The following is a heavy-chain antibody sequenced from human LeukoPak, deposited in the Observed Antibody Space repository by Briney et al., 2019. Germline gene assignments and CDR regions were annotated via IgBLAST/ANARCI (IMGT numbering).Heavy chain of an antibody. J-gene: IGHJ4*02. V-gene: IGHV3-23*01. CDR1: GFTFSSYA. Sequence: PGGSLRLSCAASGFTFSSYAMSWVRQAPGKGLEWVSAISGSGGRTYYADSVKGRFTISRDNSKNTLYLQMNSLRAEDTAVYYCAKDRNTYYYDSSGLLLGYWGQGTLVTVSS. CDR2: ISGSGGRT. D-gene: IGHD3-22*01. CDR3: AKDRNTYYYDSSGLLLGY.